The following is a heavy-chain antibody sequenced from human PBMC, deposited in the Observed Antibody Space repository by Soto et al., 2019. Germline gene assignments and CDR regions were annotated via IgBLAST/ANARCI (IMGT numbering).Heavy chain of an antibody. CDR3: ARGQSVGQTLYYYTGL. CDR1: GFSLGRYA. Sequence: PGGSLRLSCAASGFSLGRYAMNWVRQAPGKGLERVSYISSSSANIKYADSVKGRFTISRDNAKNSLYLQTDSLRAEDMAVYYCARGQSVGQTLYYYTGLWGKGTTFTVAS. V-gene: IGHV3-48*01. D-gene: IGHD2-15*01. J-gene: IGHJ6*03. CDR2: ISSSSANI.